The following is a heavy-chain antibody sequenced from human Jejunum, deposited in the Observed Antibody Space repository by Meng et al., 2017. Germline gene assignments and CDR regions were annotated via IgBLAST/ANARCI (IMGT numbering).Heavy chain of an antibody. J-gene: IGHJ4*02. CDR1: GGSVGRAGYQ. Sequence: VQSQESGPGLVRPSETLSLICTVSGGSVGRAGYQWGWIRQPPGRGLELIGYANTNYNPSLKRRVTISLDTSRNLFSLSLTSVTAADTAVYYCARDSMGSLDYWGQGILVTVSS. V-gene: IGHV4-61*08. CDR3: ARDSMGSLDY. CDR2: ANT. D-gene: IGHD1-26*01.